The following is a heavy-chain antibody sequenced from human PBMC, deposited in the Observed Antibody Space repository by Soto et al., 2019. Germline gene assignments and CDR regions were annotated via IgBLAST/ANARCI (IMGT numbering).Heavy chain of an antibody. V-gene: IGHV6-1*01. CDR2: TYYRSKWYN. Sequence: SQTLSLTCAISGDSVSSNSAAWNWIRQSPSRGPEWLGRTYYRSKWYNDYAVSVKSRITINPDTSKNQFSLQLNSVTPEDTAVYYCARDETVVVPAAKDYYYYYGMDVWGQGTTVTVSS. J-gene: IGHJ6*02. CDR3: ARDETVVVPAAKDYYYYYGMDV. CDR1: GDSVSSNSAA. D-gene: IGHD2-2*01.